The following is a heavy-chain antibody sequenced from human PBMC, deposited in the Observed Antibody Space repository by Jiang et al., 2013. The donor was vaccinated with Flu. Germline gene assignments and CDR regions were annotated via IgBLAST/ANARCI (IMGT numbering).Heavy chain of an antibody. D-gene: IGHD2/OR15-2a*01. CDR3: AKDVRDAFDI. V-gene: IGHV3-30*02. CDR2: MRYDETNK. Sequence: VQLLESGGGVVQPGGSLRLSCAASGFTVSNSGMHWVRQAPGKGLDWVTFMRYDETNKYYADSVKGRFTISRDNSKNTVYLQMNSLRAEDTAVYYCAKDVRDAFDIVGARDKWSPSL. CDR1: GFTVSNSG. J-gene: IGHJ3*02.